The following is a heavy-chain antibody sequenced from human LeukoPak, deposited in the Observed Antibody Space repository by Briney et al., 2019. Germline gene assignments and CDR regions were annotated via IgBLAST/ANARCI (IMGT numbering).Heavy chain of an antibody. Sequence: ASVKVSCKASGYTFTSYYMHWVRQAPGQGPEWMGIINPSGGSTSYAQKFQGRVTMTRDTSTNTVYMELSSLRSEDTAVYYCARDRTGYYYDSSGYYFDAFDIWGQGTMVTVSS. V-gene: IGHV1-46*03. J-gene: IGHJ3*02. CDR1: GYTFTSYY. CDR3: ARDRTGYYYDSSGYYFDAFDI. D-gene: IGHD3-22*01. CDR2: INPSGGST.